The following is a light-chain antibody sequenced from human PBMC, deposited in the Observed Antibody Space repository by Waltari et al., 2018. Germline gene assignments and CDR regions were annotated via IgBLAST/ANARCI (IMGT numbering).Light chain of an antibody. V-gene: IGLV2-14*01. J-gene: IGLJ2*01. CDR2: DVS. CDR3: SSYTSSSTVV. Sequence: QSALTQPASVSGSPGQAITISCPGPSSDVVGYTYVPWYQQHPGKAPKPMLHDVSKWPPGVSNRFSGSKSGNTASLTISGLQAEDEADYYCSSYTSSSTVVFGGGTKLTVL. CDR1: SSDVVGYTY.